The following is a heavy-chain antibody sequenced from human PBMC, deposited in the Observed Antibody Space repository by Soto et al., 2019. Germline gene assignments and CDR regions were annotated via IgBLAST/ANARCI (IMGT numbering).Heavy chain of an antibody. CDR1: GLTFSSYG. J-gene: IGHJ4*02. Sequence: PGGSQRLSCAASGLTFSSYGMSWLRQAPGKGLEWVANINQDESEKYCVDPVKGRLTISRDYAKNSLYLQMNSLRAEDTAVYYCARVLRSGHSGYALDNWGQGTLVTVSS. CDR3: ARVLRSGHSGYALDN. V-gene: IGHV3-7*01. D-gene: IGHD5-12*01. CDR2: INQDESEK.